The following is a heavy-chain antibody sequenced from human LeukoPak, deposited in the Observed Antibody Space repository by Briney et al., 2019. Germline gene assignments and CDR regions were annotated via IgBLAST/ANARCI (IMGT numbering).Heavy chain of an antibody. CDR3: ARVPGVAATLSSYYYGLDV. J-gene: IGHJ6*02. CDR2: INWNGGST. D-gene: IGHD2-15*01. CDR1: GFMFDDYA. V-gene: IGHV3-20*04. Sequence: PGGSLRLSCTTSGFMFDDYAMSWVRQAPAKGLEWVSGINWNGGSTGYADAVKGRFTIARDNAENSLYLQMNSLRAEDTALYYCARVPGVAATLSSYYYGLDVWSQGTTVTVSS.